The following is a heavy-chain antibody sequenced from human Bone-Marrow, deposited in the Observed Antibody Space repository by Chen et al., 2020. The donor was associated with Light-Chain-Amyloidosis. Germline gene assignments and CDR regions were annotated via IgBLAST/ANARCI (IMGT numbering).Heavy chain of an antibody. V-gene: IGHV3-30-3*01. CDR1: GFRFRNYA. J-gene: IGHJ4*02. CDR2: ISDDGIKK. Sequence: QVQLVASGGGAVQPGRSLRLSCAASGFRFRNYAMHWVRQTPDKGLEWLAVISDDGIKKFYRDSVQGRFTISRDNSKTTLYMAMDTLTVEDTAIYYCAREGGGVEGRPFDYWGQGALVTVSS. D-gene: IGHD3-16*01. CDR3: AREGGGVEGRPFDY.